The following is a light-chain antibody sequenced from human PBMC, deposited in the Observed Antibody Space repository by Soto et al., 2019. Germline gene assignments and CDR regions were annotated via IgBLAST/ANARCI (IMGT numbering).Light chain of an antibody. CDR2: DVS. CDR3: CSYAGSYTHYV. CDR1: SSDVGGYNY. J-gene: IGLJ1*01. Sequence: LTQPRSVSGSPGQSVTISCTGTSSDVGGYNYVSWYQQHPGKAPKLMIYDVSKRPSGVPDRFSGSKSGNTASLTISGLQAEDEADYYCCSYAGSYTHYVFGTGTKVTVL. V-gene: IGLV2-11*01.